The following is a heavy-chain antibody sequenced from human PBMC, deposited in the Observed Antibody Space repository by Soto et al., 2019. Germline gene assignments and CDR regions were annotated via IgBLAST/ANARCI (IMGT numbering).Heavy chain of an antibody. CDR2: MSYDGSDA. CDR1: GFAFSSHT. Sequence: QVQLVESGGGVVQPGRSLRLSCAASGFAFSSHTMYWVRQAPGKGLEWVAGMSYDGSDAYYADFVKGRFTISRDNSKNTLSLQMNSLRAEDTAVYYCPRDRFGRAHWYFDYWGQGTLVTVSS. V-gene: IGHV3-30-3*01. J-gene: IGHJ4*02. D-gene: IGHD2-8*02. CDR3: PRDRFGRAHWYFDY.